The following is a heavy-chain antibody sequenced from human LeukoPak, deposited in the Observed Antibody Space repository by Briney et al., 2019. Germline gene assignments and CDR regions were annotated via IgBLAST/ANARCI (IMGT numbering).Heavy chain of an antibody. J-gene: IGHJ5*02. CDR2: IRQDGNEI. Sequence: GGSLRLSCAASGFRFRNSWMSWVRQAPGKGLEWVAYIRQDGNEIYYMDSVKGRFTISRDNAKKSLYLQMNLLRAEDTAVYYCETLNWEDGVVSGFDRWGQGILVTVSS. CDR3: ETLNWEDGVVSGFDR. V-gene: IGHV3-7*01. D-gene: IGHD2-2*01. CDR1: GFRFRNSW.